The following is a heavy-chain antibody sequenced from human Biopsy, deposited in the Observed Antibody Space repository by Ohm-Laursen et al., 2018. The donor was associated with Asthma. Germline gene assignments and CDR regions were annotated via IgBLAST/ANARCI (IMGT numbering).Heavy chain of an antibody. D-gene: IGHD3-9*01. CDR2: VNTGNGDT. CDR1: GYNFISFA. CDR3: ARTYYDFLTGQVKDVFGV. V-gene: IGHV1-3*04. Sequence: ASVKASCKASGYNFISFAIHWVSQAPGQRLGWMGWVNTGNGDTKYSQKFQGRVTITRDTSASTAYMELRSLRSEDTATYYCARTYYDFLTGQVKDVFGVWGQGTMVTVSS. J-gene: IGHJ3*01.